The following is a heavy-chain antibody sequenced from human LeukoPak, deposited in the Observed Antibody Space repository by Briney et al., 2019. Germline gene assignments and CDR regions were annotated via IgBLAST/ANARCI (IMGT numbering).Heavy chain of an antibody. D-gene: IGHD3-22*01. CDR2: IRHDGSNK. Sequence: PGGSLRLSCAASVFTFSSYGMRLVREAPGKGLGWVAFIRHDGSNKYYADSVKGRFPISRDNYKNTLYLQMNSLRAEDTAVYYCAKSHEWLLLPLPYFDYWGQGTLVTVSS. V-gene: IGHV3-30*02. J-gene: IGHJ4*02. CDR3: AKSHEWLLLPLPYFDY. CDR1: VFTFSSYG.